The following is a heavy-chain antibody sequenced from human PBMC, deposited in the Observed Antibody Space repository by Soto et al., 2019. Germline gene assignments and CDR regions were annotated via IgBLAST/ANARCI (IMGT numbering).Heavy chain of an antibody. CDR2: SRNKAHSYTT. CDR3: ARAGYNSDWTTFDY. V-gene: IGHV3-72*01. D-gene: IGHD6-19*01. CDR1: GFTFSDHY. Sequence: EVQLVESGGGLVQPGGSLRLSCAASGFTFSDHYMDWVRQAPGEGLEWVGRSRNKAHSYTTEYAASVKGRFTVSRDDSKNSLFLQMNSLKTEDTAMYYCARAGYNSDWTTFDYWGQGTLVTVSS. J-gene: IGHJ4*02.